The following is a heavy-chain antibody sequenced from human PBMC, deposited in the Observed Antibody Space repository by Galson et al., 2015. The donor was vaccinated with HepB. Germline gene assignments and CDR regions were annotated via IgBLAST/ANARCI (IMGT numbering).Heavy chain of an antibody. V-gene: IGHV1-2*06. D-gene: IGHD3-22*01. CDR2: INPNSGGT. CDR1: GYTFTGYY. Sequence: SVKVSCKASGYTFTGYYMHWVRQAPGQGLEWMGRINPNSGGTNYAQTFQGRVTMTRDTSISTAYMELSRLRSDDTAVYYCARDYRQGTMIVVVGYWGQGTLVTVSS. CDR3: ARDYRQGTMIVVVGY. J-gene: IGHJ4*02.